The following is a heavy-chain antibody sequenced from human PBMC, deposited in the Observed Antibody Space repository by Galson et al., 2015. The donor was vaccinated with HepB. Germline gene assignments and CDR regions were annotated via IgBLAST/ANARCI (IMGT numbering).Heavy chain of an antibody. CDR3: ATRGTPFWSGYYTGYAFDI. Sequence: SVKVSCKVSGYTLTELSMHWVRQAPGKGLEWMGGFDPEDGETIYAQKFQGRVTMTEDTSTDTAYMELSSLRSEDTAVYYCATRGTPFWSGYYTGYAFDIWGQGTMVTVSS. V-gene: IGHV1-24*01. J-gene: IGHJ3*02. CDR2: FDPEDGET. CDR1: GYTLTELS. D-gene: IGHD3-3*01.